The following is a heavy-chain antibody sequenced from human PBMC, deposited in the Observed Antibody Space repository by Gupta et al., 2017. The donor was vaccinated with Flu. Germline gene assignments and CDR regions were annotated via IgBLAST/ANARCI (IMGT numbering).Heavy chain of an antibody. CDR3: TTSAGGFFYFDT. CDR2: MTGDNVHR. CDR1: GFTFSICV. J-gene: IGHJ4*02. V-gene: IGHV3-23*01. Sequence: EVQLLESGGGLEQPGGSLRLSCVGYGFTFSICVMGWVRQAPGKGLEWVATMTGDNVHRADAYSVKGRSTIYRDNAKKTLYLHMKRLGEEDTALYYCTTSAGGFFYFDTWYQVTLIPVS. D-gene: IGHD2-15*01.